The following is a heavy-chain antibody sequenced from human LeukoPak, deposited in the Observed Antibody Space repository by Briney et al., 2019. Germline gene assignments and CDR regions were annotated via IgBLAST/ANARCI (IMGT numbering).Heavy chain of an antibody. Sequence: GGSLRLSCAASGFTFSNAWMSWVRQAPGKGLEWVGRIKSKTDGGTTDYAAPVKGRFTISRDDSKNTLYLQMNSLKTEDTAMYYCTTDYGPNNWFDPWGQGTLVTVSS. CDR1: GFTFSNAW. J-gene: IGHJ5*02. CDR3: TTDYGPNNWFDP. V-gene: IGHV3-15*01. CDR2: IKSKTDGGTT. D-gene: IGHD3-10*01.